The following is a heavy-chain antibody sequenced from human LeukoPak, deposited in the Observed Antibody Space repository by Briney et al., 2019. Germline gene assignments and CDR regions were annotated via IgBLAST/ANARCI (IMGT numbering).Heavy chain of an antibody. D-gene: IGHD3-22*01. CDR3: ASQYYYDSSGYPT. CDR1: GYTFTSYG. V-gene: IGHV1-18*01. CDR2: ISAYNGNT. J-gene: IGHJ5*02. Sequence: ASVKVSCKASGYTFTSYGISWVRQAPGQGLEWMGGISAYNGNTNYAQKLQGRVTMTTDTSTSTAYMELRSLRSDDTAVYYCASQYYYDSSGYPTWGQGTLVTVSS.